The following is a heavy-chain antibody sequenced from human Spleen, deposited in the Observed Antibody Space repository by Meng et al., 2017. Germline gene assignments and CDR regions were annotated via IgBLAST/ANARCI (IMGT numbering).Heavy chain of an antibody. CDR3: AREEWDGYYYYGMYV. V-gene: IGHV3-23*01. D-gene: IGHD1-26*01. CDR2: ISGGGGIT. CDR1: GFIFSNYG. Sequence: GESLNISCAASGFIFSNYGMSWVRQAPGKGLDWVSAISGGGGITYYSDSVKGRFTISRDNSKNTLYLQMNSLRAEDTAVYYCAREEWDGYYYYGMYVWGQGTPVTVSS. J-gene: IGHJ6*01.